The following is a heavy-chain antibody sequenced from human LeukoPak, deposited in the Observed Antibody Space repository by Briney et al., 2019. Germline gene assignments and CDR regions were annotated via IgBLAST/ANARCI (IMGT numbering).Heavy chain of an antibody. CDR3: ARDRGIAAAAPYYYYGMDV. V-gene: IGHV3-11*01. CDR2: MSSSGNTI. D-gene: IGHD6-13*01. J-gene: IGHJ6*02. Sequence: PGGSLRLSCAASGFIFSDYYMSWIRQAPGKGLEWVSSMSSSGNTIYYADSVKGRFTISRDNAKNSLYLQMNSLRAEDTAVYYCARDRGIAAAAPYYYYGMDVWGQGTTVTVSS. CDR1: GFIFSDYY.